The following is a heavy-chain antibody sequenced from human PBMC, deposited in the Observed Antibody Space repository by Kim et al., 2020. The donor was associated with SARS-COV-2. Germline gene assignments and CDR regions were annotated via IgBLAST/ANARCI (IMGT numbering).Heavy chain of an antibody. CDR3: ARGSTRYNWNLGY. CDR1: GGSISSYY. D-gene: IGHD1-20*01. V-gene: IGHV4-59*01. J-gene: IGHJ4*02. CDR2: IYYSGST. Sequence: SETLSLTCTVSGGSISSYYWSWIRQPPGKGLEWIGYIYYSGSTNYNPSLKSRVTISVDTSKNQFSLKLSSVTAADTAVYYCARGSTRYNWNLGYWGQGTLVTVSS.